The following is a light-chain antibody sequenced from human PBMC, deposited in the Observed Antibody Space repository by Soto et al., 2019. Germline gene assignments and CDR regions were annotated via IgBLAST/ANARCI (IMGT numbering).Light chain of an antibody. Sequence: QSALTQPASVSGSPGQSITISCTGTNNDVGGYNYVSWYQQHPGKAPKLMIYEVSNRPSGVSNRFSGSKSGNTASLTISGLQAEDEADYYCSSYARSTSRSVVFGGGTKVTVL. CDR1: NNDVGGYNY. CDR2: EVS. J-gene: IGLJ2*01. CDR3: SSYARSTSRSVV. V-gene: IGLV2-14*01.